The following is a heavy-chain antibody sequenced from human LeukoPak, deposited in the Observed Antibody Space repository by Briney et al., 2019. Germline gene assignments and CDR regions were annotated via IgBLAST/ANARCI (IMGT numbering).Heavy chain of an antibody. D-gene: IGHD1-26*01. Sequence: SETLSLTCIVSGGSFSSSYWSWNRQPPGKGLEWIAYIYSNGNTNSNPSLKSRVTIAVDTSQSQFSLKLSSVTAADTVVYYCARGLVGLTPHAGVFQIWGQGTKVTVSS. CDR3: ARGLVGLTPHAGVFQI. CDR2: IYSNGNT. J-gene: IGHJ3*02. CDR1: GGSFSSSY. V-gene: IGHV4-59*01.